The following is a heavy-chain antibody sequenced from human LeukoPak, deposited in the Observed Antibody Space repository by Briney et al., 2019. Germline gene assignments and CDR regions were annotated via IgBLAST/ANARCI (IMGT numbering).Heavy chain of an antibody. CDR3: AREGEVAAFDAFDI. D-gene: IGHD6-19*01. J-gene: IGHJ3*02. Sequence: PGGSLRLSCAGSGFSFGTYSMNWVRQAPGKGLEWVSSISSSSIHVNYADSVKGRFTISRDNAKNSLYLQMNSLRAEDTALYYCAREGEVAAFDAFDIWGPGTMVTVSS. V-gene: IGHV3-21*01. CDR2: ISSSSIHV. CDR1: GFSFGTYS.